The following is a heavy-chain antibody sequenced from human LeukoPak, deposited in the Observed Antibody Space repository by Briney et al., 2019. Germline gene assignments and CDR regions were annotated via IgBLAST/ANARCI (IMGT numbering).Heavy chain of an antibody. Sequence: PSETLSLTCTVSGGSISSGSYYWSWIRQPAGKGLEWIGRIYTSGSTNYNPSLKSRVTISVDTSKNQFSLKLSSVTAADTAVYYCARDHGYSSSYNWFDPWGQGTLVTVSS. CDR2: IYTSGST. CDR1: GGSISSGSYY. D-gene: IGHD6-13*01. CDR3: ARDHGYSSSYNWFDP. J-gene: IGHJ5*02. V-gene: IGHV4-61*02.